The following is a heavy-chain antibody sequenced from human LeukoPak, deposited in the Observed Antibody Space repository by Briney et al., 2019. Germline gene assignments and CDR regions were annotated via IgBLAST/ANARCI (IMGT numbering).Heavy chain of an antibody. V-gene: IGHV1-8*01. D-gene: IGHD3-3*01. CDR1: GYTFTSYD. CDR3: ARGARITIFGVVVPNFDY. CDR2: MNPNSGNT. J-gene: IGHJ4*02. Sequence: ASVKVSCKASGYTFTSYDISWVRQATGQGLEWMGWMNPNSGNTGYAQKFQGRVSMTRNTSISTAYMELSSLRSEDTAVYYCARGARITIFGVVVPNFDYWGQGTLVTVSS.